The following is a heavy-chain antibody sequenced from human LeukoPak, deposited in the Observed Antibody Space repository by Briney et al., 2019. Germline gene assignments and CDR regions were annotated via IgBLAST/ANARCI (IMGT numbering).Heavy chain of an antibody. CDR1: GFTFSNYG. J-gene: IGHJ6*02. D-gene: IGHD6-13*01. CDR2: ISYDGSNK. V-gene: IGHV3-30*19. CDR3: AREGRSSWYDYYYYGMDV. Sequence: PGGSLRLSCAASGFTFSNYGMHWVRQAPGKGLEWVAVISYDGSNKYYADSVKGRFTISRDNSKNTLYLQMNSLRAEDTAVYYCAREGRSSWYDYYYYGMDVWGQGTTVTVSS.